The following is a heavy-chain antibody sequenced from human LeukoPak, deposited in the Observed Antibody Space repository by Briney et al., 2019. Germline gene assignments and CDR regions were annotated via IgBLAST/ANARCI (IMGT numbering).Heavy chain of an antibody. V-gene: IGHV3-20*04. D-gene: IGHD3-22*01. J-gene: IGHJ4*02. CDR2: INWNGGST. CDR3: AKEYYSDGSGYYYLYFDY. Sequence: WPGGSLRLSCAASGFTFDDYGMSWVRQAPGKGLEWVSGINWNGGSTGYADSAKGRFTISRDNAKNSLYLQMNSLRAEDTAVYYCAKEYYSDGSGYYYLYFDYWGQGTLVTVSS. CDR1: GFTFDDYG.